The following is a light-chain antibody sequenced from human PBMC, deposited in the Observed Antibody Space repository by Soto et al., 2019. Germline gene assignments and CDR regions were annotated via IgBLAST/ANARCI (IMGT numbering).Light chain of an antibody. Sequence: EIVLTQSPATLSLSPWERATLSCRASQSVSGYLAWYQQKSGQAPRLLLYDASNRATGIPARFSGSGSGTDFTLTISSLEPEDFALYYCQQRSNWPPGFTFGPGTKVDIK. CDR1: QSVSGY. J-gene: IGKJ3*01. CDR2: DAS. V-gene: IGKV3-11*01. CDR3: QQRSNWPPGFT.